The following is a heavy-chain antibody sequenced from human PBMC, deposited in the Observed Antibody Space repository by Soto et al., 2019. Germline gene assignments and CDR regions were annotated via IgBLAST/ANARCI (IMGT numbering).Heavy chain of an antibody. CDR3: SRWRGGTNAYYYNYDLDV. V-gene: IGHV1-46*01. CDR2: INPSGGSP. CDR1: GYTVFRYF. Sequence: VSVKVSCKASGYTVFRYFIYWLRQAPRQGLEWMGIINPSGGSPTYAQKVQDRVTTTRETTTDTVFLLLRSLRSADDTAYYCSRWRGGTNAYYYNYDLDVWGQGTMVTVSS. D-gene: IGHD2-8*01. J-gene: IGHJ6*02.